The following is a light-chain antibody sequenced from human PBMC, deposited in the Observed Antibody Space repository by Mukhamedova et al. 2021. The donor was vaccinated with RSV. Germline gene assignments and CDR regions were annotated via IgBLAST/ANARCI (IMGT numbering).Light chain of an antibody. CDR2: EVS. CDR1: SSDVGGYNY. CDR3: SSYSSTRTVV. V-gene: IGLV2-14*01. J-gene: IGLJ2*01. Sequence: TISCTGTSSDVGGYNYVSWYQQHPGKAPKLMIYEVSNRPSGVSNRFSGSKSGNTASLTISGLQAEDEADYYCSSYSSTRTVVFGGG.